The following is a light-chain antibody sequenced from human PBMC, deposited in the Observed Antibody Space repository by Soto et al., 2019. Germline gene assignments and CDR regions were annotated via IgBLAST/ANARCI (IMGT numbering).Light chain of an antibody. J-gene: IGLJ1*01. CDR3: SSYTSSSTRG. Sequence: QSVLTQPASVSGSPGQSIAVSCTGTSGDVGGYNYVSWYQQHPGKAPKLMIYDVSNRPSGVSDRFSGSKSGNTASLTISGLQAEDEADYYCSSYTSSSTRGFGTGTKVTVL. CDR2: DVS. CDR1: SGDVGGYNY. V-gene: IGLV2-14*01.